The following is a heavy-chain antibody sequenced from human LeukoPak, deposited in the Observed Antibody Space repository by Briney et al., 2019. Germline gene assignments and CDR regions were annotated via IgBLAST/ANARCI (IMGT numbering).Heavy chain of an antibody. J-gene: IGHJ4*02. CDR2: IYYSGST. CDR3: ARSYGSGSSPDY. CDR1: GGSISSYY. V-gene: IGHV4-59*01. Sequence: PSETLSLTCTVSGGSISSYYWSWMRHPPGKGLEWIGYIYYSGSTNYNPSLKSRVTISVDTSKNQFSLKLSSVTAADTAVYYCARSYGSGSSPDYWGQGTLVTVSS. D-gene: IGHD3-10*01.